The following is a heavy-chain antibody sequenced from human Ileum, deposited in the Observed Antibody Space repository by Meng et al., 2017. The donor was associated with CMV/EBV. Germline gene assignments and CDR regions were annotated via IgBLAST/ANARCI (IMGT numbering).Heavy chain of an antibody. CDR1: GDSSRGCH. CDR2: LRTSGTT. D-gene: IGHD3-10*01. V-gene: IGHV4-4*07. CDR3: GRAGARGVPVDM. Sequence: QRQDTGPGLVKLLETLSLPCIVLGDSSRGCHWTWIRKPAGKGLEWIGRLRTSGTTDHNPSLKSRVTLSIDTSKNQFSLKLNSVTAADTAVYYCGRAGARGVPVDMWGQGTLVTVSS. J-gene: IGHJ4*02.